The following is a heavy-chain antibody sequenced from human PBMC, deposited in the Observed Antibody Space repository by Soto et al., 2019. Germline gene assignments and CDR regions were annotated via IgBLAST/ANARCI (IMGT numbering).Heavy chain of an antibody. Sequence: GGSMRLSCAASGFTFSNYSMSWVRQAPGKGLEWVSLVSATAGTTYYTDSVKGRFTISRDNSRNTVYLQMNSLRADDTAVYYCAKDRLAGGFDYWGQATLVTVSS. J-gene: IGHJ4*02. CDR1: GFTFSNYS. D-gene: IGHD3-16*01. V-gene: IGHV3-23*01. CDR3: AKDRLAGGFDY. CDR2: VSATAGTT.